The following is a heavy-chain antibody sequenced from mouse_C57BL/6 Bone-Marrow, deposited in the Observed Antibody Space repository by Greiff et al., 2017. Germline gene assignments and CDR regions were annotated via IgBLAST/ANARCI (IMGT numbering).Heavy chain of an antibody. D-gene: IGHD2-3*01. J-gene: IGHJ3*01. CDR1: GFSLTSYG. CDR2: IWGVGST. V-gene: IGHV2-6*01. CDR3: ASGYDGYYPFAY. Sequence: VHLVESGPGLVAPSQSLSITCTVSGFSLTSYGVDWVRQSPGKGLEWLGVIWGVGSTNYNSALKSRLSISKDNSKSQVFLKMNSLQTDDTAMYYCASGYDGYYPFAYWGQGTLVTVSA.